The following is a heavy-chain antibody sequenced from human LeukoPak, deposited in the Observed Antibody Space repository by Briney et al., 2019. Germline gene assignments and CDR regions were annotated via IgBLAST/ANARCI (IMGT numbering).Heavy chain of an antibody. CDR3: AREEGNWGDAFDI. CDR1: GYTFTGYY. J-gene: IGHJ3*02. V-gene: IGHV1-18*04. Sequence: ASVKVSCKASGYTFTGYYMHWVRQAPGQGLEWMGWISGSNGNTNYAQKLQGRVTMTTDTSTSTAYMELRSLRSDDTAVYYCAREEGNWGDAFDIWGQGTMVTVSS. CDR2: ISGSNGNT. D-gene: IGHD7-27*01.